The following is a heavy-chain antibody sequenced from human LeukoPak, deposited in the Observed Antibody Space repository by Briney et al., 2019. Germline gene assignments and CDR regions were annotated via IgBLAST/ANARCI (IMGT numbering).Heavy chain of an antibody. Sequence: SETLSLTCTVSGGSITRYYWSWIRQPPGKGLEWIASLDYSGSTNYNPSLKSRVTISVDTSKSQFSLKLSSVTAADTAVYYCARVLGSGSSFHYYFDYWGQGTLVTVSS. CDR2: LDYSGST. V-gene: IGHV4-59*08. CDR1: GGSITRYY. CDR3: ARVLGSGSSFHYYFDY. J-gene: IGHJ4*02. D-gene: IGHD3-10*02.